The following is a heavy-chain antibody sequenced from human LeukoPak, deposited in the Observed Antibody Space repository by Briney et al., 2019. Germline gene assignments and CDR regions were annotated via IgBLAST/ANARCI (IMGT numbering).Heavy chain of an antibody. J-gene: IGHJ5*02. D-gene: IGHD2-15*01. CDR1: RGSMSHYY. CDR3: ARGALGYCSGGICYGNWFDP. CDR2: MDYSGST. V-gene: IGHV4-59*01. Sequence: SETLSLTCTVSRGSMSHYYWSWIRQPPGKGLEWIGYMDYSGSTNYNPSLKSRLTISLDTSKNQFSLKLTSVTPADTAVYYCARGALGYCSGGICYGNWFDPWGQGTLVTVSS.